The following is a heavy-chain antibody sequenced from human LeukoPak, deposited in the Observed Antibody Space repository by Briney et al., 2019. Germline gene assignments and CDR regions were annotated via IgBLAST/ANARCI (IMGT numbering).Heavy chain of an antibody. D-gene: IGHD3-10*01. CDR3: ARDPIAPLGSGSYYPSYYYYYYGMDV. J-gene: IGHJ6*02. Sequence: GGSLRLSCAASGFTFSDYYMSWIRQAPGKGLEWVSYISSSGSTIYYADSVKGRFTISRDNAKNSLYLQMNSLRAEDTAVYYCARDPIAPLGSGSYYPSYYYYYYGMDVWGQGTTVTVSS. CDR1: GFTFSDYY. V-gene: IGHV3-11*01. CDR2: ISSSGSTI.